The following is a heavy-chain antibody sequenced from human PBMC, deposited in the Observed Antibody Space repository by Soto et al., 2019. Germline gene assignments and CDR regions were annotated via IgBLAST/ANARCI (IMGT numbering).Heavy chain of an antibody. D-gene: IGHD3-16*01. J-gene: IGHJ4*02. V-gene: IGHV5-51*01. CDR3: ARTRGSYDLSGSLDD. CDR1: GYIFTNYW. Sequence: GESLKISCTGSGYIFTNYWIAWVRQMPGKGLERMGIIYPDDSGTRYSPTFQGQVTISADKTIRSSYLQWSNLKTSDTAIYYSARTRGSYDLSGSLDDWGQGTLVTVSS. CDR2: IYPDDSGT.